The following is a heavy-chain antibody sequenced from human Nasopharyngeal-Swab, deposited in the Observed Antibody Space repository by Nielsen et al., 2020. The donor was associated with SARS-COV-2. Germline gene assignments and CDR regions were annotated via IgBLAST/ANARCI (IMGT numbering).Heavy chain of an antibody. V-gene: IGHV4-39*07. CDR1: GGSISSSSYY. J-gene: IGHJ3*02. D-gene: IGHD3-16*01. Sequence: SETLSLTCTVSGGSISSSSYYWGWIRKPPGKGLEWIGSIYYSGSTYYNPSLKSRVTISVDTSKNQFSLKLSSVTAADTAVYYCAREGGYDPLTDAFDIWGQGTMVTVSS. CDR2: IYYSGST. CDR3: AREGGYDPLTDAFDI.